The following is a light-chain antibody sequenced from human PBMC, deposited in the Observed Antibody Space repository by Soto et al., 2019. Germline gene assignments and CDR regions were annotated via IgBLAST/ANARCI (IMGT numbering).Light chain of an antibody. Sequence: EIVLTQSPGTLSLSPGERATLSCRARQSVSSNYLAWYQQKPGQAPRLLIYGASSRATGIPDRFSGSGSGTDFTLIMSRLEPEDFAVYYCQNYGSSLSITLGQGTRREIK. V-gene: IGKV3-20*01. CDR1: QSVSSNY. CDR3: QNYGSSLSIT. CDR2: GAS. J-gene: IGKJ5*01.